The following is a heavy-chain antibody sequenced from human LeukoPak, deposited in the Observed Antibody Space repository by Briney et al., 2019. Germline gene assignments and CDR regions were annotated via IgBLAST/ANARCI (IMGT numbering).Heavy chain of an antibody. Sequence: ASVKVSCKASGYTFTSYYMHWVRQAPGQGLEWMGIINPSGGSTSYAQKFQGRVTMTRDTPTSTVYMELSSLRSEDTAVYYCARDRAYYDSSGYYDYWGQGTLVTVSS. CDR1: GYTFTSYY. CDR2: INPSGGST. CDR3: ARDRAYYDSSGYYDY. D-gene: IGHD3-22*01. J-gene: IGHJ4*02. V-gene: IGHV1-46*03.